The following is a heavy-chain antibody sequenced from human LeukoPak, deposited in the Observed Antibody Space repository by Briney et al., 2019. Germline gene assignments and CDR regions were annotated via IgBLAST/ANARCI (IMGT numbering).Heavy chain of an antibody. CDR3: ARPQQRTMVRGSAFDI. CDR2: IYSGGST. V-gene: IGHV3-53*01. CDR1: GFTVSSND. D-gene: IGHD3-10*01. Sequence: PGGSLRLSCAASGFTVSSNDMSWVRQAPGKGLEWVSVIYSGGSTYYADSVKGRFTISRDNSKNTLYLQMNSLRAEDTAVYYCARPQQRTMVRGSAFDIWGQGTMVTVSS. J-gene: IGHJ3*02.